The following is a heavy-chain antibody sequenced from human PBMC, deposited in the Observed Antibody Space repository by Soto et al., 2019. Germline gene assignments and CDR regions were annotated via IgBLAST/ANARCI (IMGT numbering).Heavy chain of an antibody. V-gene: IGHV4-39*02. J-gene: IGHJ6*02. Sequence: PSETLSLTCTVSGGSISSSSYYWGWIRQPPGKGLEWIGSIYYSGSTYYNPSLKSRVTISVDTSKNQFSLKLSSVTAADTAVYYCARERYNWNQLTQKYYYYGMDVWGQGTTVTVSS. D-gene: IGHD1-1*01. CDR1: GGSISSSSYY. CDR3: ARERYNWNQLTQKYYYYGMDV. CDR2: IYYSGST.